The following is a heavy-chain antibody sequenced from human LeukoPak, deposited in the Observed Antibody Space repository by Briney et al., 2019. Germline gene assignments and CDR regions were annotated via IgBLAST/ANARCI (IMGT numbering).Heavy chain of an antibody. J-gene: IGHJ4*02. Sequence: GASVKVSCKASGYTFTSYCITWVRQAPGQGLEWMGCVNGDNGNTNDAQKFLDRVILTRDVSSTTAYLELRSLRPDDTAVYFCVRGAPYCDKSACSSPGHHWGQGTLVTVSS. D-gene: IGHD2-21*01. V-gene: IGHV1-18*01. CDR3: VRGAPYCDKSACSSPGHH. CDR1: GYTFTSYC. CDR2: VNGDNGNT.